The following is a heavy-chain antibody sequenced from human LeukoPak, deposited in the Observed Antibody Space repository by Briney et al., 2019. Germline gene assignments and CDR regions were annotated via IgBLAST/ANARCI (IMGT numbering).Heavy chain of an antibody. CDR2: ISWSSGNM. J-gene: IGHJ2*01. D-gene: IGHD2-15*01. CDR1: EFKFDDYA. CDR3: VRSVVVVAATPTHFDL. V-gene: IGHV3-9*01. Sequence: GGSLRLSCAAAEFKFDDYAMHWVRQGPGKGLEWVAGISWSSGNMEYAESVKGRFTISRDNARNALYLQMDGLGRDDTALYYCVRSVVVVAATPTHFDLWGRGTQVIVSS.